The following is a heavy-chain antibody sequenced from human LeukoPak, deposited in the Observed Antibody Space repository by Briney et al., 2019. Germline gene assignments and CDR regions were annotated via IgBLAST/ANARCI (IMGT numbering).Heavy chain of an antibody. D-gene: IGHD3-10*01. CDR3: ARDAYYGSGSYYYY. J-gene: IGHJ4*02. Sequence: GRSLRLSCAASGFTFSSYGMHWVRQAPGKGLEWVAVIWYDGSNKYYADSVKGRFTLSRDNSKNTLYLQMNSLRAEDTAVYYCARDAYYGSGSYYYYWGQGTLVTVSS. V-gene: IGHV3-33*01. CDR2: IWYDGSNK. CDR1: GFTFSSYG.